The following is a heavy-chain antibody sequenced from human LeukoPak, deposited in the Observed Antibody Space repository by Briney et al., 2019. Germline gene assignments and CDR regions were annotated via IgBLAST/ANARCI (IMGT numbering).Heavy chain of an antibody. D-gene: IGHD2-15*01. V-gene: IGHV3-64D*09. CDR2: ISDSGGST. Sequence: GRSLRLSCSVSGFPFSSYAMHWVRQAPGKGLEYVSAISDSGGSTYYADSVKGRFTNSRDNSKNTLYLQMSSLRAGDTVVYFCVRGYSFGPYGMDVWGQGTTVTVSS. CDR3: VRGYSFGPYGMDV. CDR1: GFPFSSYA. J-gene: IGHJ6*02.